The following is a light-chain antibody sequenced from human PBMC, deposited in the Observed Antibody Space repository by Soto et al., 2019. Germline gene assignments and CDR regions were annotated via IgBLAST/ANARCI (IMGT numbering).Light chain of an antibody. CDR2: AAS. CDR3: QQYESYSTLT. V-gene: IGKV1-8*01. CDR1: QGISSY. Sequence: IRMTQSPSSSSSSTGDRVTITCRASQGISSYLAWYQQKPGKAPKLLLYAASTLQSGVPSRFSGRKSGTEFTLTIAGLQPEDFATYYGQQYESYSTLTFGGGTKVDIK. J-gene: IGKJ4*01.